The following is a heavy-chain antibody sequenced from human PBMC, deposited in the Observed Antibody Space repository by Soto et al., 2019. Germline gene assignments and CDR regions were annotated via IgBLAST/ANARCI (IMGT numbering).Heavy chain of an antibody. J-gene: IGHJ5*02. CDR3: ARRSYGDYGWFDP. CDR1: GGSISSYY. CDR2: IYYSGST. Sequence: SETLSLTCTVSGGSISSYYWSWIRQPPGKGLEWIGYIYYSGSTYYNPSLKSRVTISVDTSKNQFSLKLNSVTAADTAVYYCARRSYGDYGWFDPWGQGTLVTVSS. D-gene: IGHD4-17*01. V-gene: IGHV4-59*08.